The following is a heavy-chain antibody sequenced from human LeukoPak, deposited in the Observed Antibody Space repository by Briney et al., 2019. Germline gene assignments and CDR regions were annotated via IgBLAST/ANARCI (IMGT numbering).Heavy chain of an antibody. CDR1: GGSISSYY. D-gene: IGHD3-3*01. V-gene: IGHV4-59*12. Sequence: PSETLSLTCTVSGGSISSYYWSWIRQPPGKGLEWIGYIYYSGSTNYNPSLKSRVTISVDTSKNQFSLKLSSVTAADTAVYYCATQFTIFGVANFDYWGQGTLVTVSS. CDR3: ATQFTIFGVANFDY. CDR2: IYYSGST. J-gene: IGHJ4*02.